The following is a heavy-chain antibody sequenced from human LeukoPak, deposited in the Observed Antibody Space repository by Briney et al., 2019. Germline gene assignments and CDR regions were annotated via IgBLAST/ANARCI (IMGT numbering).Heavy chain of an antibody. CDR1: GYTFTSYD. Sequence: ASVKVSCKASGYTFTSYDINWVRQATGQGLEWVGWMNPNSGNTGYAQKFQGRVTITRNTSISTAYMELSSLRSEDTAVYYCARGPRQGGSGSYYSWFDPWGQGTLVTVSS. D-gene: IGHD3-10*01. J-gene: IGHJ5*02. CDR2: MNPNSGNT. V-gene: IGHV1-8*03. CDR3: ARGPRQGGSGSYYSWFDP.